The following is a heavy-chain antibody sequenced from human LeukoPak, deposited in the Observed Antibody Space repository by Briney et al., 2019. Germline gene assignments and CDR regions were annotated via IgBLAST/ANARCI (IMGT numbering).Heavy chain of an antibody. CDR2: ISWNSGSI. J-gene: IGHJ4*02. CDR3: AREEMALN. V-gene: IGHV3-9*01. Sequence: SLRLSCAASGFTFDNYSMHWVRQAPGKGLEWGSCISWNSGSIGYADSVKGRFTISRDNAKNSLYLQMNSLRAEDTAVYYCAREEMALNWGQGTLVTVSS. D-gene: IGHD5-24*01. CDR1: GFTFDNYS.